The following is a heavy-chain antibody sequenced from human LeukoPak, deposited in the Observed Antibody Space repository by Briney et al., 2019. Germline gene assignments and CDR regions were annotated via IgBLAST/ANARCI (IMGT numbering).Heavy chain of an antibody. D-gene: IGHD1-26*01. CDR3: AKIVGATTPKDY. V-gene: IGHV3-43*02. J-gene: IGHJ4*02. CDR2: ISWGGGSA. CDR1: GFTFDDYA. Sequence: GGSLRLSCAASGFTFDDYAMHWVRQAPGKGLEWVSLISWGGGSAYYADSVKGRFTISRDNSKNSLYLQMNSLRTEDTALYYCAKIVGATTPKDYWGQGTLVTVSS.